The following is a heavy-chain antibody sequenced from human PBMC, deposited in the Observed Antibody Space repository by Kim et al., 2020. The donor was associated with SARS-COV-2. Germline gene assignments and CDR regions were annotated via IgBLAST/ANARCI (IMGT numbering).Heavy chain of an antibody. D-gene: IGHD3-10*01. J-gene: IGHJ4*02. CDR3: AKLEAYYYGSGSYFDY. Sequence: SVKGRFTISRGNSKNTLYLQMNGLGAEDTAVYYCAKLEAYYYGSGSYFDYWGQGTLVTVSS. V-gene: IGHV3-23*01.